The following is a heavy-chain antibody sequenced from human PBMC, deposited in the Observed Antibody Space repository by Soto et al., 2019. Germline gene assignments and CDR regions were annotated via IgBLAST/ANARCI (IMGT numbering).Heavy chain of an antibody. Sequence: QVQLVQSGAEVKKPGSSVKVSCKASGGTFRSYAISWVRQAPGQGLEWMGGIIPIFGTANYAQKCQGRVTITADNSTSTAYMELSSLRSEDTAVYYGARGHSSGYYYAEWFDPWGQGTLVTVSS. CDR2: IIPIFGTA. V-gene: IGHV1-69*06. D-gene: IGHD3-22*01. CDR1: GGTFRSYA. J-gene: IGHJ5*02. CDR3: ARGHSSGYYYAEWFDP.